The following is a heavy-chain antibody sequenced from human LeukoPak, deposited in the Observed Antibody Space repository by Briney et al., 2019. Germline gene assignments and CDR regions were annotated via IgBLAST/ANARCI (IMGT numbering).Heavy chain of an antibody. Sequence: PSETLSLTCAVYGGSFSGYYWSWIRQPPGKGLEWIGEINHSGSTNYNPSLKSRVTISVDTSKNQFSLKLSSVTAADTAVYYCARSGRWQWLENNWFDPWGRGTLVTVSS. V-gene: IGHV4-34*01. CDR2: INHSGST. D-gene: IGHD6-19*01. CDR1: GGSFSGYY. CDR3: ARSGRWQWLENNWFDP. J-gene: IGHJ5*02.